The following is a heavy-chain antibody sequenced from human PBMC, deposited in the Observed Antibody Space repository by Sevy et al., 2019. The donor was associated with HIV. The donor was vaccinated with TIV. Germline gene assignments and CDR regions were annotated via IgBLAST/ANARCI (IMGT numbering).Heavy chain of an antibody. CDR1: GFTFSAHY. CDR2: TRNKADGYTT. CDR3: PTHAGTAAAGRVFAY. V-gene: IGHV3-72*01. Sequence: GGSLRLSCVAAGFTFSAHYMEWVRQAPGKGREWVGRTRNKADGYTTEYAASVKCRFTIPREESKNSRYVQMNSLKADDTAVYYWPTHAGTAAAGRVFAYWGQGTLVTVSS. D-gene: IGHD6-13*01. J-gene: IGHJ4*02.